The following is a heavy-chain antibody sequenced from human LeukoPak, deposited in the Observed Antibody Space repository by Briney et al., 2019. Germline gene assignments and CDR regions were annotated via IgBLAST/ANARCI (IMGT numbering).Heavy chain of an antibody. CDR1: GFTFSSRT. D-gene: IGHD3-10*01. J-gene: IGHJ4*02. CDR2: ISSSGSYI. CDR3: ARGGAVVRGVSPLDY. V-gene: IGHV3-21*01. Sequence: GGSLRLSCAASGFTFSSRTMNWVRQAPGKGLEWVSSISSSGSYIYYADSVKGRFTISRDNAKNSLYLQMNSLRAEDTAVYYCARGGAVVRGVSPLDYWGQGTLVTVSS.